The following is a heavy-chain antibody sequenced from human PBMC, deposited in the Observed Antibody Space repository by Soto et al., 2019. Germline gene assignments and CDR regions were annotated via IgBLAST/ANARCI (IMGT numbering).Heavy chain of an antibody. CDR3: AREAARPDY. J-gene: IGHJ4*02. Sequence: QVQLVESGGGLVKPGGSLRLSCAASGFSFSDHYMSWIRQAPGKGLEWVSYITSSGSFTNYADSVKGRFTIFRDNAKNSLYLQMNRLRVEDTAVYYCAREAARPDYWGQGTLVTVSS. V-gene: IGHV3-11*06. CDR2: ITSSGSFT. D-gene: IGHD6-6*01. CDR1: GFSFSDHY.